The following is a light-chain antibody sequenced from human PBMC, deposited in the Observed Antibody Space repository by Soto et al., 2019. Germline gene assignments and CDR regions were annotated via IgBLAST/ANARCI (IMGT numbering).Light chain of an antibody. CDR3: CSSGGSPTYV. J-gene: IGLJ1*01. CDR2: EVN. CDR1: SSNVGSYKL. Sequence: QSALTQPASVSGSPGQSITISCTGTSSNVGSYKLVSWYQQHTGKAPKLMIFEVNKRPSGVSNRFSGSKSGNTASLTISGLKVEDDADYYCCSSGGSPTYVFGTGTKLTVL. V-gene: IGLV2-23*02.